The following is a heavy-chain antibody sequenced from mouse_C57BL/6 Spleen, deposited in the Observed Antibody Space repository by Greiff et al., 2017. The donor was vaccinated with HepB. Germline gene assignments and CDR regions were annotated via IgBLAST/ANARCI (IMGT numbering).Heavy chain of an antibody. Sequence: EVQLQQSGPELVKPGASVKISCKASGYTFTDYYMNWVKQSHGKSLEWIGDINPNNGGTSYNQKFKGKATLTVDKSSSTAYMELRSLTSEDSAVYYCVVGDYYGSSYYFDYWGQGTTLTVSS. J-gene: IGHJ2*01. CDR3: VVGDYYGSSYYFDY. CDR2: INPNNGGT. CDR1: GYTFTDYY. D-gene: IGHD1-1*01. V-gene: IGHV1-26*01.